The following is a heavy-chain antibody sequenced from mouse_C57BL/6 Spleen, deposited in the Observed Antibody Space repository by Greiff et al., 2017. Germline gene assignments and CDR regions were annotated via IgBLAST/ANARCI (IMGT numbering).Heavy chain of an antibody. CDR2: LNPGSGGT. V-gene: IGHV1-54*01. J-gene: IGHJ4*01. Sequence: VQLQESGAELVRPGTSVKVSCKASGYAFTNYLIEWVKQRPGQGLEWIGVLNPGSGGTNYNEKFKGKDTLTADKSSSTAYMQLSSLTTEDSAVYFCARGGNSAGYDAMDYWGQGTSVTVSS. D-gene: IGHD3-2*02. CDR3: ARGGNSAGYDAMDY. CDR1: GYAFTNYL.